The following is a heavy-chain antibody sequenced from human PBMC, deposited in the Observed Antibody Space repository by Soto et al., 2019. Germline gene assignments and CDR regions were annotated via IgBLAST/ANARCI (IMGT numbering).Heavy chain of an antibody. J-gene: IGHJ5*02. V-gene: IGHV4-59*01. CDR3: ARGGRALITYGPFDP. CDR1: GGSISSYY. Sequence: SETLSLTCTVSGGSISSYYWSWIRQPPGKGLEWIGYIYYSGSTNYNPSLKSRVTISVDTSKNQFSLKLSSVTAADTAVYYCARGGRALITYGPFDPWGQGTLVTVSS. CDR2: IYYSGST. D-gene: IGHD4-17*01.